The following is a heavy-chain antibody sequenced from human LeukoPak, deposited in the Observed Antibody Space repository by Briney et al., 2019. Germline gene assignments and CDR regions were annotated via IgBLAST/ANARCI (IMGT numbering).Heavy chain of an antibody. V-gene: IGHV4-4*07. Sequence: SETLSLTCTVSGGSISSYYWSWIRQPAGKGLEWIGRIYTSGSTNYNPSLKSRVTMSVDTSKNQFSLKLSSVTAADTAEYYCARARARSVVVIRASSIIDYWGQGTLVTVSS. CDR1: GGSISSYY. CDR3: ARARARSVVVIRASSIIDY. CDR2: IYTSGST. D-gene: IGHD3-22*01. J-gene: IGHJ4*02.